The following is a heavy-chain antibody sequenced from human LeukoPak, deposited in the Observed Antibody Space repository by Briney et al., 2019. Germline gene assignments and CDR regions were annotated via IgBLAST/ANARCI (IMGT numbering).Heavy chain of an antibody. CDR2: IYTSGSP. D-gene: IGHD3-22*01. Sequence: SQTLFLTCTVSGGSISSGHFYWSWIRQPAGEGLEWIGRIYTSGSPNYNPSLKSRVTISVDTSKNHFSLKLSSVTAADTAVYYCARQLNYYDSSGPIPFGYWGQGTLVTVSS. CDR1: GGSISSGHFY. CDR3: ARQLNYYDSSGPIPFGY. J-gene: IGHJ4*02. V-gene: IGHV4-61*02.